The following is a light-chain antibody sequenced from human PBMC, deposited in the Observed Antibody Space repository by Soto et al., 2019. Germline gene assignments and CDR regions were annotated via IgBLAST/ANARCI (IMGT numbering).Light chain of an antibody. CDR3: QQSYSTPWT. CDR2: AAS. J-gene: IGKJ1*01. Sequence: DIQMTQSPSSLSASVGDRLTITCRAGQSISSYLNWYQQKPGKAPKLLIYAASSLQSGVPSRFSGSGSGTDFTLTISSLQPEDFATYYCQQSYSTPWTFGQGTKVEIK. CDR1: QSISSY. V-gene: IGKV1-39*01.